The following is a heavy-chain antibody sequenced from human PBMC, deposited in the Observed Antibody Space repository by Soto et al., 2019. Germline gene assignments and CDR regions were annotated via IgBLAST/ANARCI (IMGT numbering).Heavy chain of an antibody. CDR2: IYYSGST. CDR3: ASYSLLLRTIFGVVGYGMDV. CDR1: GGSISSSSYY. V-gene: IGHV4-39*01. J-gene: IGHJ6*02. Sequence: KSSETLSLTCTVSGGSISSSSYYWGWIRQPPGKGLEWIGSIYYSGSTYYNPSLKSRVTISVDTSKNQFSLKLSSVTAADTAVYYCASYSLLLRTIFGVVGYGMDVWGQGTTVTVSS. D-gene: IGHD3-3*01.